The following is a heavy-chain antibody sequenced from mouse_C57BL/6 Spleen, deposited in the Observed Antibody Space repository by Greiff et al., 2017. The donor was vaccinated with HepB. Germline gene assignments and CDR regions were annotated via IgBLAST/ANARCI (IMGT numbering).Heavy chain of an antibody. J-gene: IGHJ1*03. D-gene: IGHD1-1*01. V-gene: IGHV5-16*01. CDR3: ARGGIITTVVDWYFDV. CDR2: INYDGSST. Sequence: EVKLVESEGGLVQPGSSMKLSCTASGFTFSDYYMAWVRQVPEKGLEWVANINYDGSSTYYLDSLKSRFIISRDNAKNILYLQMSSLKSEDTATYYCARGGIITTVVDWYFDVWGTGTTVTVSS. CDR1: GFTFSDYY.